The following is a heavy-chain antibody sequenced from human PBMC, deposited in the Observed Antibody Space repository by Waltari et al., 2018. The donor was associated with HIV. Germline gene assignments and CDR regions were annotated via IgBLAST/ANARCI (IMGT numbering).Heavy chain of an antibody. D-gene: IGHD5-18*01. CDR3: ARLTRDTAMALPYFDY. CDR1: GYSFTSYW. J-gene: IGHJ4*02. CDR2: IYPGDSDT. Sequence: EVQLVQSGAEVKKPGESLKISCKGSGYSFTSYWIGWVRQMHGKGLEWMGIIYPGDSDTRYSPSFQGQVTISADKSISTAYPQWSSLKASDTAMYYCARLTRDTAMALPYFDYWGQGTLVTVSS. V-gene: IGHV5-51*01.